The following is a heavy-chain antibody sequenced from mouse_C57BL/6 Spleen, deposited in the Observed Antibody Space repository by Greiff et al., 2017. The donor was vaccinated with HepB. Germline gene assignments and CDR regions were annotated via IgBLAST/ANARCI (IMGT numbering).Heavy chain of an antibody. D-gene: IGHD2-4*01. V-gene: IGHV1-54*01. CDR3: ARNRDYDGTWFAY. Sequence: QVQLQQSGAELVRPGTSVKVSCKASGYAFTNYLIEWVKQRPGQGLEWIGVINPGSGGTNYNEKFKGKATLTADKSSSTAYMQLSSLTSEDSAVYFCARNRDYDGTWFAYWGQGTLVTVSA. CDR2: INPGSGGT. CDR1: GYAFTNYL. J-gene: IGHJ3*01.